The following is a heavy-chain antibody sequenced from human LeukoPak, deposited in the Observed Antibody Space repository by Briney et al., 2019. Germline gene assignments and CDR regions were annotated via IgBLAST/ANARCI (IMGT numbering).Heavy chain of an antibody. Sequence: PGGSLRLSCAASGFTFSSYWMSWVRQAPGKGLEWVANIKQDGSEKYYVDSVKGRFTISRDNAKNSLYLQMNSLRAEDTAVYYCARVVLRFLEWLDYFDYWGQGTLVTVSS. CDR3: ARVVLRFLEWLDYFDY. J-gene: IGHJ4*02. CDR1: GFTFSSYW. V-gene: IGHV3-7*01. D-gene: IGHD3-3*01. CDR2: IKQDGSEK.